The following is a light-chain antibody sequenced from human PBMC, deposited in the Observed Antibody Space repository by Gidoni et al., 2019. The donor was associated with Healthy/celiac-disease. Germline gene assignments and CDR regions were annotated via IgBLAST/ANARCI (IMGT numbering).Light chain of an antibody. J-gene: IGKJ3*01. Sequence: IVLTQSPATLSLSPGERDTLSCRASQSVSSHLAWYQQKPGQAPRLRICDASSRATGIPARFSGSGSGTDFTLTISSLEPEDFAVYYCQQRSNLVTFXHXTKVDIK. V-gene: IGKV3-11*01. CDR1: QSVSSH. CDR3: QQRSNLVT. CDR2: DAS.